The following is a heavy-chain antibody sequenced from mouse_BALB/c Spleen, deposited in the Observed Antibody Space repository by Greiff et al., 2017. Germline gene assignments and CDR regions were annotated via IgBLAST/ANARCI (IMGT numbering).Heavy chain of an antibody. Sequence: EVQGVESGGGLVQPGGSRKLSCAASGFTFSSFGMHWVRQAPEKGLEWVAYISSGSSTIYYADTVKGRFTISRDNPKNTLFLQMTSLRSEDTAMYYCARWGITKGYYAMDYWGQGTSVTVSS. CDR2: ISSGSSTI. V-gene: IGHV5-17*02. CDR1: GFTFSSFG. CDR3: ARWGITKGYYAMDY. J-gene: IGHJ4*01. D-gene: IGHD2-4*01.